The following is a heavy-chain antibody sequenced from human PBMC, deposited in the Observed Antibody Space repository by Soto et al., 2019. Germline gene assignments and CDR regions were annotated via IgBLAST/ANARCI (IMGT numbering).Heavy chain of an antibody. CDR3: ARAHGTSWYNWFDP. CDR2: IIPLFGTT. V-gene: IGHV1-69*01. Sequence: QVQLVQSGAELKKPGSSVKVSCKASGGNFTNYGISWVRQAPGQGVEWMGGIIPLFGTTNYAQKFRGRVTVTADESTSTVYMELNSLRSEDTAIYYCARAHGTSWYNWFDPWGQGTLVTVSS. CDR1: GGNFTNYG. J-gene: IGHJ5*02. D-gene: IGHD6-13*01.